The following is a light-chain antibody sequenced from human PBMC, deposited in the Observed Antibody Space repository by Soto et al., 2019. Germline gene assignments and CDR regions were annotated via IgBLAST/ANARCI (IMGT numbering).Light chain of an antibody. CDR1: SSDVGGYNY. Sequence: QSALTQPPSASGSPGQSVTISCTGTSSDVGGYNYVSWYQQHPGKAPKLIIYEVTKRPSGVPDRFSGSKSGNTVSLTVSGLQAEDEADYYCSSHAGINNVVFGGGTKLTVL. CDR2: EVT. V-gene: IGLV2-8*01. CDR3: SSHAGINNVV. J-gene: IGLJ3*02.